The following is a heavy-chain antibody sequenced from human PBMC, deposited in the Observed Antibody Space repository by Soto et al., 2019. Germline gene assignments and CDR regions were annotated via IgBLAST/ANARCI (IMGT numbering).Heavy chain of an antibody. CDR1: GGTFSSDA. V-gene: IGHV1-69*13. D-gene: IGHD3-3*01. Sequence: SVKVSVKASGGTFSSDAISWVRQAPGQGREWMGGIIPIFGTANYAQKFQGRVTMTADESTSTAYMELSSLRSEDTAVYYCAREIGRSYDFHYGTDDWGQGTTVTVSS. J-gene: IGHJ6*02. CDR2: IIPIFGTA. CDR3: AREIGRSYDFHYGTDD.